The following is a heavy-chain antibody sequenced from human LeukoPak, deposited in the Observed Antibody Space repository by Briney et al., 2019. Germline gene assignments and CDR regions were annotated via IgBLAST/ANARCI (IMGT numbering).Heavy chain of an antibody. Sequence: ASVKVSCKASGYTFTSYDINWVRQATGQGLEWMGWMNPNSGNTGYAQKFQGRVTITRNTFISAAYMELSSLRSEDTAVYYCARVRDGYNFVFDYRGQGTLVTVSS. D-gene: IGHD5-24*01. CDR3: ARVRDGYNFVFDY. V-gene: IGHV1-8*03. CDR1: GYTFTSYD. CDR2: MNPNSGNT. J-gene: IGHJ4*02.